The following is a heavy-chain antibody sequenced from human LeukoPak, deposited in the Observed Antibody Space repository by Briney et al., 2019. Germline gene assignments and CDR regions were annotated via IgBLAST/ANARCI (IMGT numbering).Heavy chain of an antibody. CDR2: INSDGSST. V-gene: IGHV3-74*01. J-gene: IGHJ4*02. Sequence: GGSLRLSCAASGFTFSSYWMHWVRQAPGKGLVWVSRINSDGSSTSYADSVKGRSTISRDNAKNSVSVQMNSLRAEDTAVYYCARGLTKFDYWGQGTLVTVSS. CDR3: ARGLTKFDY. CDR1: GFTFSSYW.